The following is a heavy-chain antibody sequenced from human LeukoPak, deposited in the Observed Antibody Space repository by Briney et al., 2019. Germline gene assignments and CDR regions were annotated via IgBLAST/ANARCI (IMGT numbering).Heavy chain of an antibody. CDR1: GYTFTGYY. J-gene: IGHJ5*02. D-gene: IGHD2-21*02. V-gene: IGHV1-2*02. CDR2: INPNSGGT. CDR3: ARDDCGGDCHLVNWFDP. Sequence: ASVKVSCKASGYTFTGYYMHWVRQAPGQGLEWMGWINPNSGGTDYAQKFQGRVTMTRDTSISTAYMELSRLRSDDTAVYYCARDDCGGDCHLVNWFDPWGQGTLVTVSS.